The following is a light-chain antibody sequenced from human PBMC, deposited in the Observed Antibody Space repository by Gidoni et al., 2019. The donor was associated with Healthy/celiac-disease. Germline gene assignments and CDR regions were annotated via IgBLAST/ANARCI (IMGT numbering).Light chain of an antibody. CDR2: GGG. J-gene: IGKJ2*01. Sequence: IVLTLSPYFHSVTPKAKVTITCRASQSIGSTLHWYQQKPDHSPMLLLGGGGQSFSGVPSMFSGSGSGTDFTLTINRLAAEDAATYYCHQSSSLPYTFGQGTKLEIK. V-gene: IGKV6-21*01. CDR3: HQSSSLPYT. CDR1: QSIGST.